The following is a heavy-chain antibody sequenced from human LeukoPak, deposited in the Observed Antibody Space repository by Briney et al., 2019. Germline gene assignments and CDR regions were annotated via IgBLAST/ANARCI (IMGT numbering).Heavy chain of an antibody. CDR2: INPNSGGT. CDR3: ARDSGIVVVVAAADY. Sequence: ASVKVSCKASGYTFTGYYMHWVRQAPGQGLEWMGWINPNSGGTNYAQNLQGRVTMTTDTSTSTAYMELRSLRSDDTAVYYCARDSGIVVVVAAADYWGQGTLVTVSS. D-gene: IGHD2-15*01. J-gene: IGHJ4*02. CDR1: GYTFTGYY. V-gene: IGHV1-2*02.